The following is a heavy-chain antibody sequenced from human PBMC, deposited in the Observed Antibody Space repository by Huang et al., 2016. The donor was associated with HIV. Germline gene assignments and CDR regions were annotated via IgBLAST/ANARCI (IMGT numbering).Heavy chain of an antibody. CDR1: GFSFSTYG. D-gene: IGHD1-26*01. Sequence: VQLVESGGGVVQPGRSLRLACAASGFSFSTYGLHWVSQAPGNGLEWVAVISYDGSNKYYEHSVKGRFTISRDTSENKVYLQMNSLRHEDTAVYYCAKDGADEEWDIDYWGQGTLVTVSS. J-gene: IGHJ4*02. CDR3: AKDGADEEWDIDY. V-gene: IGHV3-30*18. CDR2: ISYDGSNK.